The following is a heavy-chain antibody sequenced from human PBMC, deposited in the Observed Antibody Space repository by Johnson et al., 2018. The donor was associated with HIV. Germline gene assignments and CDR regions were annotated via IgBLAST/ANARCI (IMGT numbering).Heavy chain of an antibody. V-gene: IGHV3-74*01. CDR3: AREQELIGERAFDI. CDR1: GFTFSNYW. D-gene: IGHD6-13*01. J-gene: IGHJ3*02. CDR2: MNGDGSST. Sequence: PGGSLRLSCAASGFTFSNYWMHWVRQAQGKGLVWVSRMNGDGSSTTYADSVKGRFTISRDNAKNTLYLQMNSLRVEDTAVYYCAREQELIGERAFDIWGQGTMVTVSS.